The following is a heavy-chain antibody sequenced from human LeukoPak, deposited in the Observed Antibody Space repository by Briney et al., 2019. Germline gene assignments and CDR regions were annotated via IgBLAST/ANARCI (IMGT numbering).Heavy chain of an antibody. V-gene: IGHV3-74*01. CDR3: TSGYSSSWGLFDP. CDR2: INTEGSSA. D-gene: IGHD2-2*03. CDR1: GFTFSSYW. Sequence: PGGSLRLSCAASGFTFSSYWIHWVRHAPGEGLVWVSRINTEGSSAYYADSVRGRFTVSRDNAKNTVYLQMNNLRVEDTAVYYCTSGYSSSWGLFDPWGQGTRVTVSS. J-gene: IGHJ5*02.